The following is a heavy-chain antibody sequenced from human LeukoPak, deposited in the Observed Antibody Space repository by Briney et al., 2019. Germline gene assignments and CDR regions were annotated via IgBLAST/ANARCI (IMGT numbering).Heavy chain of an antibody. J-gene: IGHJ4*02. CDR3: ARYYGGFDY. CDR2: IYHSGST. D-gene: IGHD3-10*01. V-gene: IGHV4-30-2*01. Sequence: PSETLSLTCDVSGGSISSGGYYWSWIRQPPGKGLEWIGYIYHSGSTYYNPSLKSRVTISVDRSKNQFSLKLSSVTAADTAVYYCARYYGGFDYWGQGTLVTVSS. CDR1: GGSISSGGYY.